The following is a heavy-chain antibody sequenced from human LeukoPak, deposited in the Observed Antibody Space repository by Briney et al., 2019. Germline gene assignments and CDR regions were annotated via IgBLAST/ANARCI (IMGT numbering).Heavy chain of an antibody. CDR2: IYPGDSDT. J-gene: IGHJ4*02. V-gene: IGHV5-51*01. CDR3: ARLPDY. CDR1: GDTFSSYA. Sequence: KVSCKASGDTFSSYAINWVRQMPGQGLEWMGIIYPGDSDTKYSPSFQGQVTISADKSINTAYLQWSSLKASDTAIYYCARLPDYWGQGTMVTVSS.